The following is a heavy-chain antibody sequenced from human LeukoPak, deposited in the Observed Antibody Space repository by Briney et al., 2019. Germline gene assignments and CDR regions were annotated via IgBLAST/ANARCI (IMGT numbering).Heavy chain of an antibody. CDR2: INPSGGST. CDR3: ARVDVPHYYDSSGYYPWDY. V-gene: IGHV1-46*01. J-gene: IGHJ4*02. CDR1: GYTFTGYY. Sequence: GASVKVSCKASGYTFTGYYIHWVRQAPRQGLEWMGIINPSGGSTSYAQKFQGRVTMTRDTSTSTVYMELSSLRSEDTAVYYCARVDVPHYYDSSGYYPWDYWGQGTLVTVSS. D-gene: IGHD3-22*01.